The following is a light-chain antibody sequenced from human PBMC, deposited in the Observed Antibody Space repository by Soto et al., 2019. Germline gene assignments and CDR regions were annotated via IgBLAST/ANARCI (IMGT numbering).Light chain of an antibody. J-gene: IGLJ1*01. CDR2: DVS. V-gene: IGLV2-14*01. CDR1: SSDVGGYDS. CDR3: NSYTSTITYV. Sequence: QSVLTQPASVSGSPGQSITISCTGTSSDVGGYDSVSWYQQLPGKAHKLLIYDVSNRPSGVSSRFSGSKSGNTASLTISGLQAEDEADYYCNSYTSTITYVFGTGTQLT.